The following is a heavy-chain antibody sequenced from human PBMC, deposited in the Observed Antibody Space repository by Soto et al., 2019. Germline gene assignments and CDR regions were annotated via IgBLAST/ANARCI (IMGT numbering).Heavy chain of an antibody. Sequence: GGSLRLSCAASGFTFSSYSMNWVRQAPGKGLEWVSSISSSSSYIYYADSVKGRFTISRDNAKNSLYLQMNSLRAEDTAVYYCARGTITMVRGVTTTDYWGQGTLVTVSS. CDR2: ISSSSSYI. CDR1: GFTFSSYS. J-gene: IGHJ4*02. CDR3: ARGTITMVRGVTTTDY. D-gene: IGHD3-10*01. V-gene: IGHV3-21*01.